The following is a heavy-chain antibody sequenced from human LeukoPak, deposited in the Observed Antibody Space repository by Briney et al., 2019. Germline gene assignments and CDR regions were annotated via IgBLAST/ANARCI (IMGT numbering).Heavy chain of an antibody. V-gene: IGHV1-69*04. Sequence: ASVKLSCTASGGTLSSYAISWVRQAPGQGLEWMGRIIPILGIANYAQKFQGRVTITADKSTSTAYMELSSLRSEDTAVYYCARAFSGYDLHSFDYWGQGTLVTVSS. CDR2: IIPILGIA. D-gene: IGHD5-12*01. J-gene: IGHJ4*02. CDR3: ARAFSGYDLHSFDY. CDR1: GGTLSSYA.